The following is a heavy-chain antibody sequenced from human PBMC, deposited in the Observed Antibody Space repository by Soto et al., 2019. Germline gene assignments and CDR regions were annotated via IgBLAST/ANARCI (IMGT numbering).Heavy chain of an antibody. D-gene: IGHD6-19*01. CDR1: GFTFSDYY. CDR3: ARDSTGWRAVYDS. CDR2: ISSTGTYT. V-gene: IGHV3-11*05. Sequence: QVQLVESGGGLVKPGGSLRLSCAASGFTFSDYYMTWIRQAPGKGLEWVSYISSTGTYTNYADSVRGRFTISRDNAKNPLYLQMNSLTADDSALYYCARDSTGWRAVYDSWGQGTLVTVSS. J-gene: IGHJ4*02.